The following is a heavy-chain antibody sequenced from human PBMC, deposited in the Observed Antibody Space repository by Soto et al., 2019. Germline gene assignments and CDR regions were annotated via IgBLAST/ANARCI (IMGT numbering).Heavy chain of an antibody. J-gene: IGHJ5*02. CDR2: IYQSGVT. Sequence: SETLSLTCTISGDSYSISTYSWSWIRQPPGKALEWVGFIYQSGVTSYNPSLKSRVSISLDRSNNQCSLKLRSVTAADTAVYYCAGMPYTSGLRFDPWGTGTLVTVSS. CDR1: GDSYSISTYS. V-gene: IGHV4-30-2*01. CDR3: AGMPYTSGLRFDP. D-gene: IGHD6-19*01.